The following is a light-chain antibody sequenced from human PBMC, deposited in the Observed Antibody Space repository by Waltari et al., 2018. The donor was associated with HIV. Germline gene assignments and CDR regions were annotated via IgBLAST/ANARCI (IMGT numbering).Light chain of an antibody. CDR1: QSLSSSY. V-gene: IGKV3-20*01. Sequence: EIVLTQSPGTLSLSPGERATLSCRASQSLSSSYLAWYQQKPGQAHRLLFFGASSRATGIPDRFSGSGSGTDFTLTISRLEPEDFAVYFCQQYDRSPYTFGQGTRLEI. CDR2: GAS. CDR3: QQYDRSPYT. J-gene: IGKJ2*01.